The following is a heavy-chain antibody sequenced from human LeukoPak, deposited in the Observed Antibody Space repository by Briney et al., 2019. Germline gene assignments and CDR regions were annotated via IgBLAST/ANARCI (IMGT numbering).Heavy chain of an antibody. CDR2: ISSTGTDN. V-gene: IGHV3-21*06. Sequence: PGGSLRLSCEASGFSFSSYSMTWVRQAPGKGLEWVSSISSTGTDNTYADSVTGRFTISRDNPKNSVFLQMNSLRAEDTAVHFCARQGRSYINPNRGWFDPWGQGTLVIVSS. D-gene: IGHD7-27*01. J-gene: IGHJ5*02. CDR3: ARQGRSYINPNRGWFDP. CDR1: GFSFSSYS.